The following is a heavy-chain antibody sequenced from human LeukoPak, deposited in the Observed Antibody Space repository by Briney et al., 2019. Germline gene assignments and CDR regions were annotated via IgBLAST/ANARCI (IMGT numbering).Heavy chain of an antibody. D-gene: IGHD5-18*01. Sequence: GGSLRLSCAASVVTFSDYYMSWIRQAPGKGLQWVSYISSSGSTIYYADSVQGRFTISRDNARNSLYLQMNSLRAEDTAVYYCASPAAGSSGYSYGFSHWGQGTLVTVS. V-gene: IGHV3-11*04. CDR1: VVTFSDYY. J-gene: IGHJ4*02. CDR2: ISSSGSTI. CDR3: ASPAAGSSGYSYGFSH.